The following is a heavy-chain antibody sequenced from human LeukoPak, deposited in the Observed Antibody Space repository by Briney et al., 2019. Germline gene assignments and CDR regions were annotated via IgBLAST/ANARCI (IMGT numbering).Heavy chain of an antibody. CDR3: TRGRPAYCGGDCYSWFDP. Sequence: GGSLRLSCTASGFTFGDYAMSWFRQPPGKGLEWVGFIRSKAYGGTTEYAASVKGRFTISRDDSKSIAYLQMNSLKTEDTAVYYCTRGRPAYCGGDCYSWFDPWGQGTLVTVSS. D-gene: IGHD2-21*02. J-gene: IGHJ5*02. CDR1: GFTFGDYA. CDR2: IRSKAYGGTT. V-gene: IGHV3-49*03.